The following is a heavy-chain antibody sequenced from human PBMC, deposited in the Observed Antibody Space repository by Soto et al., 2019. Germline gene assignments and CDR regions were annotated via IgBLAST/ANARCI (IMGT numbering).Heavy chain of an antibody. CDR2: INPIFGTA. Sequence: QVQLVQSGAEVKKPGSSVKVSCKASGGTFSSYAISWVRQAPGQGLEWMGGINPIFGTANYAQKFQGRVTITADESTSTAYMELSSLRSEDTAVYYCARPTRYYYDSSGQSAWFDPWGQGTLVTVSS. CDR1: GGTFSSYA. D-gene: IGHD3-22*01. CDR3: ARPTRYYYDSSGQSAWFDP. J-gene: IGHJ5*02. V-gene: IGHV1-69*12.